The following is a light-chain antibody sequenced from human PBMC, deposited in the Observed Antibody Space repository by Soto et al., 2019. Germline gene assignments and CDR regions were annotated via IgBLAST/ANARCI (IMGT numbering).Light chain of an antibody. CDR1: QSLLHSSGYNY. Sequence: DIVITQCPHTLPVTTGEPASISCRSSQSLLHSSGYNYLDWYLQKPGQSAQLLIYLGSNRASGVPERFSGSGSGTDLTLQIRRVEAEDVGVYYYMQPPQTLFGPG. CDR3: MQPPQTL. J-gene: IGKJ3*01. CDR2: LGS. V-gene: IGKV2-28*01.